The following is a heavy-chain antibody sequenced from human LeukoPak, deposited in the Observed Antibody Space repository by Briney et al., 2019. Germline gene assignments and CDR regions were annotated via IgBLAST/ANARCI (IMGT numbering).Heavy chain of an antibody. CDR2: IYYSGST. V-gene: IGHV4-59*08. J-gene: IGHJ4*02. CDR1: GGSISSYY. CDR3: ASLSGLADEGVDY. Sequence: SETLSVTCTVSGGSISSYYWSWIRQPPGKGLEWIGYIYYSGSTNYNPSLKSRVTISVDTSKNQFSLKLSSVTAADTAAYYCASLSGLADEGVDYWGQGTLVTVSS. D-gene: IGHD3-9*01.